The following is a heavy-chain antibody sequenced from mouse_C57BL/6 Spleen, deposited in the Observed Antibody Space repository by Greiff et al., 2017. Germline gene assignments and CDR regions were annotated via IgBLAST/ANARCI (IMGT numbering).Heavy chain of an antibody. D-gene: IGHD1-1*01. CDR1: GYTFTSYW. Sequence: VQLQQPGAELVMPGASVKLSCKASGYTFTSYWMHWVKQRPGQGLEWIGEIDPSDSYTNYNQKFKGKSTLTVDKSSSTAYMQLSSLTSEDSAVYYCARGTTVVARYCDVWGTGTTVTVSS. CDR3: ARGTTVVARYCDV. V-gene: IGHV1-69*01. J-gene: IGHJ1*03. CDR2: IDPSDSYT.